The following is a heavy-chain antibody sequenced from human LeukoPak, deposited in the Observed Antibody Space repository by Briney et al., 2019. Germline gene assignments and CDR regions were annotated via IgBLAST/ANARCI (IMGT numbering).Heavy chain of an antibody. J-gene: IGHJ4*02. V-gene: IGHV3-23*01. CDR2: IRGGGSAT. CDR3: AKGVFGSGSEGFDY. D-gene: IGHD3-10*01. CDR1: GFTFNNYA. Sequence: PAGGSLRLSCAASGFTFNNYAMNWVRQAPGKGLEWVSVIRGGGSATYYADSVKGRFTISRDNSKNTLYLQMNSLRAEDTAVYYCAKGVFGSGSEGFDYWGQGTLVTVSS.